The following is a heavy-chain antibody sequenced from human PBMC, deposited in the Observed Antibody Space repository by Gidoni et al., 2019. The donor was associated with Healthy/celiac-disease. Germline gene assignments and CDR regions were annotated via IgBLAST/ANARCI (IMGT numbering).Heavy chain of an antibody. Sequence: EVQLVESGGGLVQPGGSLRLPFRASGFTVRSNYMSWVRQAPGKGLEWVSVIYSGGSTYYADSVKGRFTISRDNSKNTLYLQMNSLRAEDTAVYYCARAGSGNHYYYYGMDVWGQGTTVTVSS. CDR3: ARAGSGNHYYYYGMDV. CDR1: GFTVRSNY. D-gene: IGHD2-15*01. CDR2: IYSGGST. J-gene: IGHJ6*02. V-gene: IGHV3-66*01.